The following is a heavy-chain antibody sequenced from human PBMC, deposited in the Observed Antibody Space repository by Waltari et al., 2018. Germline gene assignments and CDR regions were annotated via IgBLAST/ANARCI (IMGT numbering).Heavy chain of an antibody. V-gene: IGHV3-48*01. CDR3: ARGVLVADRSFDY. Sequence: EVQLVGSGGGLVQPGGSLRLSCAACGFTFSLYSMSWVRQAPGKGLEWISYISGTSSIIYFSDSVKGRFTISRDNAKNSLYLQMNSLRAQDTAVYYCARGVLVADRSFDYWGQGTLVTVSS. CDR1: GFTFSLYS. CDR2: ISGTSSII. D-gene: IGHD5-12*01. J-gene: IGHJ4*02.